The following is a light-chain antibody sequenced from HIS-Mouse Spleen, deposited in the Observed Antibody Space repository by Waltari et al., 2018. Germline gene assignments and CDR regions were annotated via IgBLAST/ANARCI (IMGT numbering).Light chain of an antibody. V-gene: IGLV2-14*03. Sequence: QSALTQPASVSGSPGQSITISCPATSSYVGGYNYCAWYQQHPGKAPKLMIYDVSNRPSGVSNRFSGSKSGNTASLTISGLQAEDEADYYCSSYTSSSTLDYVFGTGTKVTVL. CDR1: SSYVGGYNY. CDR2: DVS. CDR3: SSYTSSSTLDYV. J-gene: IGLJ1*01.